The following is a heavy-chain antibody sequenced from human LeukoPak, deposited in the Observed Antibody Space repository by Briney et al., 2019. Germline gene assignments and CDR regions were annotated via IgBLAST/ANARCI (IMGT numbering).Heavy chain of an antibody. V-gene: IGHV1-2*02. CDR1: GYTFIDHY. CDR2: IDPYTGDT. CDR3: ARAGHNSNSGGYDF. D-gene: IGHD3-22*01. J-gene: IGHJ4*02. Sequence: ASVKVSCKPSGYTFIDHYLHWVRQAPGQGLESLGWIDPYTGDTNYPQKFQGRVTMTRDTSSSTAYMELNRLRSDDTAVYYCARAGHNSNSGGYDFWGLGTLVTVSS.